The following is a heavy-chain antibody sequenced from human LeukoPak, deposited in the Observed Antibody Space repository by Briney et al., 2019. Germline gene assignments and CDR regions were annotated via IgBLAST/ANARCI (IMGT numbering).Heavy chain of an antibody. V-gene: IGHV3-74*01. D-gene: IGHD4-23*01. CDR1: GMTFTDTW. CDR2: INEDGGTI. J-gene: IGHJ4*02. CDR3: VRDFGGPSDY. Sequence: GGSLRLSCAASGMTFTDTWMSWVRQAPGKGLVWVSRINEDGGTINYADSVRGRFTISRDYATNTITLQMNSLRAEDTAVYHCVRDFGGPSDYWGQGTLVTVAS.